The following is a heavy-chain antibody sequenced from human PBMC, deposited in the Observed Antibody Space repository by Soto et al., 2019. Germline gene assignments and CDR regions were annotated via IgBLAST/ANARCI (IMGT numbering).Heavy chain of an antibody. J-gene: IGHJ6*02. Sequence: GESQKIPYKGSGYNFIRYWMSWVRQMPGKGLEWMGRIDPSDSYTNYSPSFQGHXTISAXKSXSTAYLQWSSLKASDTAMYYCARQGMITLPEYGMDVWGQGTTVTVS. V-gene: IGHV5-10-1*01. CDR1: GYNFIRYW. CDR3: ARQGMITLPEYGMDV. D-gene: IGHD3-16*01. CDR2: IDPSDSYT.